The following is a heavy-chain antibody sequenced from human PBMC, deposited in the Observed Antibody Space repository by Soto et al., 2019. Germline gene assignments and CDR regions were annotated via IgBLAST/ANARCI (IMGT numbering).Heavy chain of an antibody. J-gene: IGHJ4*02. Sequence: AVKVSYKASGGTFSSYTLRWVRQAPDQGLAWMGRIVHTLGRANYPHKFQGRVTITADKSTSTAYMELSSLRSEDTAVYYCARDFDYWGQGTLVTVSS. CDR1: GGTFSSYT. CDR2: IVHTLGRA. CDR3: ARDFDY. V-gene: IGHV1-69*08.